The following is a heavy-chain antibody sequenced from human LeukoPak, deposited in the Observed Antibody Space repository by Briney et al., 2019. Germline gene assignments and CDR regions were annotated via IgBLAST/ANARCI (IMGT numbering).Heavy chain of an antibody. J-gene: IGHJ4*02. Sequence: GESLKISCKGSGDSFSNYWIGWVRQMPGKGLEWMGIIYPGDSDTRYSPSFQGQVTISVDKSISTAYLQWSSLKASDTAMYYCARRGSGWYVDYWGQGTLVTVSS. CDR1: GDSFSNYW. V-gene: IGHV5-51*01. D-gene: IGHD6-19*01. CDR3: ARRGSGWYVDY. CDR2: IYPGDSDT.